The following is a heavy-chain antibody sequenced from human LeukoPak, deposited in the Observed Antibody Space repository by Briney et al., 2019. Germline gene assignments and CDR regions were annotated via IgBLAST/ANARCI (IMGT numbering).Heavy chain of an antibody. CDR2: ISGSGGST. CDR1: GFTFSGYA. D-gene: IGHD6-19*01. V-gene: IGHV3-23*01. Sequence: GGSLNLSWEASGFTFSGYAMTWARRAQGKGLEWFPAISGSGGSTYYADSVKGRFTISRDNSKNTLYLQMNSLRAEDTAVYYCESPPRRQWLVEPPFDYWGQGTLVTVSS. CDR3: ESPPRRQWLVEPPFDY. J-gene: IGHJ4*02.